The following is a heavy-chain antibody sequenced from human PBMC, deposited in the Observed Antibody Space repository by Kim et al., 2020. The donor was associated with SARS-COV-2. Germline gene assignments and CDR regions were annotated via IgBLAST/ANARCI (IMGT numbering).Heavy chain of an antibody. V-gene: IGHV3-23*01. CDR1: GFTFNTYA. D-gene: IGHD6-19*01. Sequence: GGSLRLSCVASGFTFNTYAMSWVRQAPGKGLEWVSGIRDSGGSTKYADSVKGRFSISRDNSRNTLSLQMDSLRAEDTAVYYCAKVTSGSSGWFEYFQHWGQGTLVTVSS. J-gene: IGHJ1*01. CDR3: AKVTSGSSGWFEYFQH. CDR2: IRDSGGST.